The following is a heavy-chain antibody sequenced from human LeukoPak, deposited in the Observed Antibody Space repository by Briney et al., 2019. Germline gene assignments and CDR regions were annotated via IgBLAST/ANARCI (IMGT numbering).Heavy chain of an antibody. CDR1: GYRFTGYN. CDR2: INAENGDT. Sequence: ASVKVSCKASGYRFTGYNIDWVRQAPGQRPEWMGRINAENGDTKYSQKFQGRVTMTRNTSISTAYMELSSLRSEDTAVYYCARGTIVGATFAYYYGMDVWGQGTTVTVSS. CDR3: ARGTIVGATFAYYYGMDV. D-gene: IGHD1-26*01. V-gene: IGHV1-3*01. J-gene: IGHJ6*02.